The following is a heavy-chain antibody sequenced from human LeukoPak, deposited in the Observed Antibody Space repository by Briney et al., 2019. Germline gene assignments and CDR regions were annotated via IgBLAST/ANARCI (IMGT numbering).Heavy chain of an antibody. D-gene: IGHD3-22*01. J-gene: IGHJ4*02. V-gene: IGHV1-69*05. CDR2: IISIFGTA. CDR3: AREPIGDYYDSSGHFDY. CDR1: GGTFSSYA. Sequence: SVKVSCKASGGTFSSYAISWVRQAPGQGLEWMGGIISIFGTANYAQKFQGRVTITTDESTSTAYMELSSLRSEDTAVYYCAREPIGDYYDSSGHFDYWGQGTLVTVSS.